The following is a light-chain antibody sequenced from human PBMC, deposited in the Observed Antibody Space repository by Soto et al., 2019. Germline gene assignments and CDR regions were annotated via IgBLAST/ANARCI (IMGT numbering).Light chain of an antibody. J-gene: IGKJ1*01. Sequence: EIVMTQSPATLSVSPGDRATLSCRASESVTSSLAWYQQKPGQPPRLLLYAASTRATDVPARFSGGGSETEFTLPTSSLQPEDFAVYFCQQYNIWPLWTFGQGTKV. V-gene: IGKV3-15*01. CDR1: ESVTSS. CDR2: AAS. CDR3: QQYNIWPLWT.